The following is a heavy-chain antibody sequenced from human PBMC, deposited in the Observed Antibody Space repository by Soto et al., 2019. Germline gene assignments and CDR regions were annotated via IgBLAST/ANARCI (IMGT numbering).Heavy chain of an antibody. CDR3: ARPKGKFSNGLTGAIDV. J-gene: IGHJ6*02. V-gene: IGHV5-51*01. CDR2: IYPGDSDT. CDR1: GYSFTNYW. Sequence: PGESLKISCKGSGYSFTNYWIGWVRQIPGKGLEWMGIIYPGDSDTRYSPSFQGQVTISADKSVSTAYLQWRSLKASDTAMYYCARPKGKFSNGLTGAIDVWGQGTTVTVYS. D-gene: IGHD6-19*01.